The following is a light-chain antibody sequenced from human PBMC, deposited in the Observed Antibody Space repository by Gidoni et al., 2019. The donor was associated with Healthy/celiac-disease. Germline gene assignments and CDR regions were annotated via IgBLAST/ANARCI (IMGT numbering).Light chain of an antibody. CDR3: ISYTGSSTLV. V-gene: IGLV2-14*01. CDR1: SGDVGVYNY. J-gene: IGLJ3*02. CDR2: EVS. Sequence: QSALTQPASVSGSPGQSITFSCTGSSGDVGVYNYLSCYQQHPGKAPKLMIYEVSHRPSGVSNRFSGSRSGNTASLTISGLQAEDEADYYCISYTGSSTLVFGGGTRLTVL.